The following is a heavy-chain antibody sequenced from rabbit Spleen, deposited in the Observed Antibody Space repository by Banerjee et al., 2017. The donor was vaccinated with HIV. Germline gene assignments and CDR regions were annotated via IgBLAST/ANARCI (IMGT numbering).Heavy chain of an antibody. J-gene: IGHJ4*01. Sequence: QEQLEESGGGLVQPEGSLTLTCTASGFSFSNKYYMCWVRQAPGKGLEWIACIYAKSSGSTYYASWAKGRFTISKTSSTTVTLQMTSLTPADTAAYFCAGGNAGDGGYGYPYFNLWGQGTLVTVS. CDR1: GFSFSNKYY. V-gene: IGHV1S45*01. CDR3: AGGNAGDGGYGYPYFNL. CDR2: IYAKSSGST. D-gene: IGHD6-1*01.